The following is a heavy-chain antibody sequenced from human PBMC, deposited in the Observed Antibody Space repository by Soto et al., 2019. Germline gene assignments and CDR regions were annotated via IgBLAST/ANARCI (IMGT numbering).Heavy chain of an antibody. J-gene: IGHJ5*02. V-gene: IGHV4-59*01. CDR2: IYSSGST. D-gene: IGHD6-19*01. CDR1: GGSISSYY. Sequence: ASETLSLTCTVSGGSISSYYWSCIRQPPRKGLEWIGYIYSSGSTNYNPSLKSRVTISVDTSKNQFSLKLSSVTVADTAVYYCARAEQWLVRNWFDPWAQGTMVTVSS. CDR3: ARAEQWLVRNWFDP.